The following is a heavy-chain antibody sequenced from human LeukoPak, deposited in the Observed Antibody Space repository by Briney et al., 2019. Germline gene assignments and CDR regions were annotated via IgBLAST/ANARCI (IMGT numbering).Heavy chain of an antibody. CDR3: ARDGGGGSSSLLYYFDY. CDR2: IYYSGST. D-gene: IGHD6-13*01. J-gene: IGHJ4*02. V-gene: IGHV4-39*07. CDR1: GGSISSSSYY. Sequence: PSETLSLTCTVSGGSISSSSYYWGWIRQPPGKGLEWIGSIYYSGSTYYNPSLKSRVTISVDTSKNQFSLKVSSVTAADTAVYYCARDGGGGSSSLLYYFDYWGQGTLVTVSS.